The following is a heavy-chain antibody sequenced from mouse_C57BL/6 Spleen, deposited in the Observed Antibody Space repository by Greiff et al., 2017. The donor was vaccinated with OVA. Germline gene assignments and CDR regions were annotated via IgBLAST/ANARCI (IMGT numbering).Heavy chain of an antibody. D-gene: IGHD1-1*01. Sequence: VKLQQSGAELVKPGASVKISCKASGYAFSSYWMNWVKQRPGKGLEWIGQIYPGDGDTNYNGKFKGKATLTADKSSSTAYMQLSSLTSEDSAVYFCARWGYYYGSSLDYWGQGTTLTVSS. J-gene: IGHJ2*01. CDR1: GYAFSSYW. CDR3: ARWGYYYGSSLDY. V-gene: IGHV1-80*01. CDR2: IYPGDGDT.